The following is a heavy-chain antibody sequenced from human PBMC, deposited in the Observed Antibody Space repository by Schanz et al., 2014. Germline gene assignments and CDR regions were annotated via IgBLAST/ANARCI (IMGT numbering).Heavy chain of an antibody. J-gene: IGHJ5*02. CDR1: GGSISSGVW. D-gene: IGHD2-2*01. Sequence: QVQLQESGPGLVKPSGTLSLTCVVSGGSISSGVWWTWARQSPGKGLEWIGRMYYSGSTYYNPSHKGQVPISVDKSKNHFSLKRSSVTAADTAVYYCARHGELGGCSSSSCWALNWFDPWGQGTLVTVSS. V-gene: IGHV4-4*02. CDR3: ARHGELGGCSSSSCWALNWFDP. CDR2: MYYSGST.